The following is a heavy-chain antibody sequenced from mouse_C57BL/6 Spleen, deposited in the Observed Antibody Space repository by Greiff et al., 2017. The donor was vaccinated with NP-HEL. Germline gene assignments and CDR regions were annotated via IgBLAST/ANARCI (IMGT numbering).Heavy chain of an antibody. V-gene: IGHV1-15*01. J-gene: IGHJ2*01. CDR1: GYTFTDYE. CDR3: TRRTTVVEN. D-gene: IGHD1-1*01. CDR2: IDPETGGT. Sequence: LQESGAELVRPGASVTLSCKASGYTFTDYEMHWVKQTPVHGLEWIGAIDPETGGTAYNQKFKGKAILTADKSSSTAYMELRSLTSEDSAVYYCTRRTTVVENWGQGTTLTVSS.